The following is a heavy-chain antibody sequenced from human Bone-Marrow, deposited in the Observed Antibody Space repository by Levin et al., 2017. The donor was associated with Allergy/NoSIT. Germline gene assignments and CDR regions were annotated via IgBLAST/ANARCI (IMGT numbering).Heavy chain of an antibody. CDR3: ARTGCCSSTSCYRY. CDR2: ISAYNGNT. J-gene: IGHJ4*02. D-gene: IGHD2-2*01. Sequence: GESLKISCKASGYTFTSYGISWVRQAPGQGLEWMGWISAYNGNTNYAQKLQGRVTMTTDTSTSTAYMELRSLRSDDTAVYYCARTGCCSSTSCYRYWGQGTLVTVSS. V-gene: IGHV1-18*01. CDR1: GYTFTSYG.